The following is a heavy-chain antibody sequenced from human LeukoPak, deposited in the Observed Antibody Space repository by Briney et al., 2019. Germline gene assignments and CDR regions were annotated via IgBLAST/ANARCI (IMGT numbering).Heavy chain of an antibody. Sequence: GGSLRLSCAASGFTFSSYNMNWVRQAPGNGLEWVSSISSSSSYIYYADSVKGRFTISRDNAKNSLYLQMNSLRAEDTAVYYCATKKDQWLVLDGGGALDYWGQGTLVTVSS. J-gene: IGHJ4*02. V-gene: IGHV3-21*01. CDR2: ISSSSSYI. CDR1: GFTFSSYN. CDR3: ATKKDQWLVLDGGGALDY. D-gene: IGHD6-19*01.